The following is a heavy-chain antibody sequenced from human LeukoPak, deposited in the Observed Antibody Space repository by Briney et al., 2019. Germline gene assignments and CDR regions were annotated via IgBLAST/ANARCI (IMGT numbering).Heavy chain of an antibody. J-gene: IGHJ4*02. Sequence: ASVKVSCKASGYTFTSYYMHWVRQAPGQGLEWMGIINPSGGSTSYAQKFQGRVTMTRDMSTSTVYMELSSLRSEDTAVYYCARARLLWFGELSNIDYWGQGTLVTVSS. CDR3: ARARLLWFGELSNIDY. CDR1: GYTFTSYY. V-gene: IGHV1-46*01. CDR2: INPSGGST. D-gene: IGHD3-10*01.